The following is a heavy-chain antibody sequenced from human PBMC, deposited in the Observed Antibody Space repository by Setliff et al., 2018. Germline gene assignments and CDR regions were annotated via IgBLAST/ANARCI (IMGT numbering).Heavy chain of an antibody. CDR1: GGSISSYY. CDR3: AREQWLDPPGYYYMDV. J-gene: IGHJ6*03. CDR2: IYIGGSA. D-gene: IGHD6-19*01. Sequence: ETLSLTCTVSGGSISSYYWSWIRQPAGKGLECIGHIYIGGSANYNPSLKSRVTMSIDTSKNQFSLKLNSVTAADMAVYYCAREQWLDPPGYYYMDVWAKGTTVTVSS. V-gene: IGHV4-4*07.